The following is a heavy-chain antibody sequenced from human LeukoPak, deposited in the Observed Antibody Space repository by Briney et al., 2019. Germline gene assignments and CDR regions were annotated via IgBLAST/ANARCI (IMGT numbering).Heavy chain of an antibody. CDR2: IYYSGNT. J-gene: IGHJ4*02. CDR1: CVSISSIGYY. D-gene: IGHD5-18*01. V-gene: IGHV4-39*01. Sequence: SETLSLTCTVSCVSISSIGYYWGWLRQPPGRGVGWIGSIYYSGNTYYNASLKSRVTISVDTSQNQFSLKLSSGTAADTAVYFCARQGGYSYRILVYWGQEPLVTVSS. CDR3: ARQGGYSYRILVY.